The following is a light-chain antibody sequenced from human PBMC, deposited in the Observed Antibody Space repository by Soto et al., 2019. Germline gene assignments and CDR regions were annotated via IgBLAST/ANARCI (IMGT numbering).Light chain of an antibody. CDR3: CSYAGSSTFYV. J-gene: IGLJ1*01. CDR2: EGS. V-gene: IGLV2-23*03. Sequence: QSALTQPASVAGSPGQSITISCTGTSSGVGSYNRVSWYQKHPGKAPKLMSYEGSKRPSGVSNRFSGSKSGNTASLTISGLQAEDEADYYCCSYAGSSTFYVFGTGTKLTVL. CDR1: SSGVGSYNR.